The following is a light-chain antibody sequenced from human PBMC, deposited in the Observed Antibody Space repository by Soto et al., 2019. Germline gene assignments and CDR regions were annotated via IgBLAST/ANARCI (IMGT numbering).Light chain of an antibody. V-gene: IGLV3-21*02. J-gene: IGLJ2*01. CDR1: NIGTKG. CDR2: DDN. CDR3: QVWDSNSDVV. Sequence: SYVPTQPPSVSVAPGQTARITCGGDNIGTKGVHWYQQRPGQAPVLVVYDDNDRPSGIPERFSGSNSGNTATLTISRVEAGDGADYYCQVWDSNSDVVFGGGTQLTVL.